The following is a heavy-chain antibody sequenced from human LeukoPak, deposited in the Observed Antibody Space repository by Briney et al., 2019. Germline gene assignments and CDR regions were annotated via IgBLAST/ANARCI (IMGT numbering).Heavy chain of an antibody. V-gene: IGHV3-7*03. CDR1: GFTFSGFW. J-gene: IGHJ3*01. Sequence: GGSLRLSCAVSGFTFSGFWMSWSHQAPGKGLEWVASINSDGSEGYYADVVKGRFTISRDNAKNSLYLQINSLRAEDTAVYYCARSSYSSSSSVWGQGTMVTVSS. CDR2: INSDGSEG. CDR3: ARSSYSSSSSV. D-gene: IGHD6-6*01.